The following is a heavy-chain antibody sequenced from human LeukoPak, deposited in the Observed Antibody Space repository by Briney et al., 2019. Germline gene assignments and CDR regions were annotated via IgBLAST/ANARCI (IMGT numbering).Heavy chain of an antibody. D-gene: IGHD4-17*01. CDR1: GDTFKNYA. Sequence: ASVKVSCKASGDTFKNYAVSWVRQAPGQGFEWMGGILTVFGTTNYEQKFQGRVTVTTDESSSTAYMELSSLTSEDAAVYYCVRSRSVTYGFDYWGQGTLVIVSS. V-gene: IGHV1-69*05. CDR3: VRSRSVTYGFDY. J-gene: IGHJ4*02. CDR2: ILTVFGTT.